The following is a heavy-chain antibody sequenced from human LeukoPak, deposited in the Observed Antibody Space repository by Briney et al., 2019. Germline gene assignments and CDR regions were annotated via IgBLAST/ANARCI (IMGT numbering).Heavy chain of an antibody. CDR2: ISSSGNYM. Sequence: GESLRLSCAGSGFTFSRYSIDWVRQAPGKGLEWVSSISSSGNYMNYADSIKGRFTISRDNAKNSLYLQMNSLRAEDTAVYYCAREGFDTDIDFWGQGTLVTVSS. CDR3: AREGFDTDIDF. V-gene: IGHV3-21*01. CDR1: GFTFSRYS. D-gene: IGHD3-9*01. J-gene: IGHJ4*02.